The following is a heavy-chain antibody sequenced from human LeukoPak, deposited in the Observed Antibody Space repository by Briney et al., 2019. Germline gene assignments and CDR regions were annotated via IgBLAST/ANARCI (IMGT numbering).Heavy chain of an antibody. CDR3: AREEEWYASGTYYRGFDS. CDR1: GFTFSNYN. D-gene: IGHD3-10*01. Sequence: GGSLRLSCAASGFTFSNYNMNWVRQAPGKGLEWVSCISTRSTYIYYADSVKGRFTISRDNAKNSLYLQMNSLRADDTAVYYCAREEEWYASGTYYRGFDSWGQGTLVTVSS. CDR2: ISTRSTYI. J-gene: IGHJ4*02. V-gene: IGHV3-21*01.